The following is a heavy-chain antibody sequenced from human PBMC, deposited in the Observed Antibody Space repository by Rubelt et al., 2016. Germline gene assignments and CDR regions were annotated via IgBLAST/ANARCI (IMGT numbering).Heavy chain of an antibody. CDR2: IENSGST. J-gene: IGHJ4*02. Sequence: QLQLQESGPRLVKPSETLSLTCAVSGGSISGTEHYWGWIRQPPGKGLEWIGIIENSGSTYSNPSLKSRVNMSVDTSKNELSLILRSVTAADTGLYYCARRGPGGQWLDPFDFWGPGTLVTVSS. CDR1: GGSISGTEHY. V-gene: IGHV4-39*01. CDR3: ARRGPGGQWLDPFDF. D-gene: IGHD6-19*01.